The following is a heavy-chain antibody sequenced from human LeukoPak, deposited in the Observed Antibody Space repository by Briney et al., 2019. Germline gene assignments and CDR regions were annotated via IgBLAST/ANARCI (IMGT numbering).Heavy chain of an antibody. V-gene: IGHV3-21*01. Sequence: PGGSLRLSCAASGITFSSYSMNWVRQAPGKGLEWVSSISSSSSYIYYADSVKGRFTISRDNAKNSLYLQMNSLRAEDTAVYYCASARDGYNPIDYWGQGTLVTVSS. CDR3: ASARDGYNPIDY. CDR1: GITFSSYS. CDR2: ISSSSSYI. D-gene: IGHD5-24*01. J-gene: IGHJ4*02.